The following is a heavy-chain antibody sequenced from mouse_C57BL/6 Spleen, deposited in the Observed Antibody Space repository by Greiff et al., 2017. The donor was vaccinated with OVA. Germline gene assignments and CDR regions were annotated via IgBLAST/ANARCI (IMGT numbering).Heavy chain of an antibody. CDR3: ANYYGSSYVRDYAMDY. Sequence: EVQGVESGGGLVKPGGSLKLSCAASGFTFSDYGMHWVRQAPEKGLEWVAYISSGSSTIYYADTVKGRFTISRDNAKNTLFLHMTSLRSEDTAMYYCANYYGSSYVRDYAMDYWGQGTSVTVSS. D-gene: IGHD1-1*01. CDR2: ISSGSSTI. CDR1: GFTFSDYG. V-gene: IGHV5-17*01. J-gene: IGHJ4*01.